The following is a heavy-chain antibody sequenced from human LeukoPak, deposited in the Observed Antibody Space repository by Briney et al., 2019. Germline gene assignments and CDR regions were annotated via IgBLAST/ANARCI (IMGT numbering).Heavy chain of an antibody. J-gene: IGHJ4*02. CDR1: GDVFIGRY. CDR3: ALSSKDTVLVPTAQEGFDS. V-gene: IGHV1-2*02. D-gene: IGHD2-2*01. Sequence: GASVKVSCKASGDVFIGRYLHWVRQAPGEGLEWMGWINPNNGGTNYAHKFQGRVTLTRDTSISMVYMEVSTLRSDDTAVYYCALSSKDTVLVPTAQEGFDSWGQGTLVTVSS. CDR2: INPNNGGT.